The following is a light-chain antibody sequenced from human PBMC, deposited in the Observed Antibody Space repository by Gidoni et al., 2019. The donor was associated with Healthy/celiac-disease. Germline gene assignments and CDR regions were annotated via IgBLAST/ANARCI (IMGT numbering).Light chain of an antibody. CDR3: QRSYTTPLYT. J-gene: IGKJ2*01. CDR2: AAS. Sequence: DIQMTQSPSSLSASVGDRVTITCRASQSITSHLNWYQQKPGKAPNLLIYAASSLQSEVPSRFSGSGSGTDFTLTISRLQPEDFATYYCQRSYTTPLYTFGQGTKLEIK. V-gene: IGKV1-39*01. CDR1: QSITSH.